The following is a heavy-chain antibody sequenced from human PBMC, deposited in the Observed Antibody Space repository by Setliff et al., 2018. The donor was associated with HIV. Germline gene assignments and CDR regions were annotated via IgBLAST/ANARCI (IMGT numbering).Heavy chain of an antibody. Sequence: ASVKVSCKASGYTFTTYDITWVRQAPGQGLEWLGWISPYNGHTNFAQKFQGRVTMTTDTATSTAYMEVRSLRSDDTAVYYCARTDYGGNSGGNYFDYWGQGSLFTVSS. CDR3: ARTDYGGNSGGNYFDY. D-gene: IGHD4-17*01. V-gene: IGHV1-18*01. J-gene: IGHJ4*02. CDR1: GYTFTTYD. CDR2: ISPYNGHT.